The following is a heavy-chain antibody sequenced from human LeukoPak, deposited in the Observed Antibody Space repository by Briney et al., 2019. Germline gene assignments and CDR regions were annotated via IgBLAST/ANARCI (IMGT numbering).Heavy chain of an antibody. V-gene: IGHV3-11*01. D-gene: IGHD3-3*01. J-gene: IGHJ4*02. Sequence: GGSLRLSCAASGFTFSDYYMSWIRQAPGKGLEWVSYISSSGSTIHYADSVKGRFTISRDNAKNSLYLQMNSLRAEDTAVYYCARVMSYDFWSGITDYWGQGTLVTVSS. CDR2: ISSSGSTI. CDR3: ARVMSYDFWSGITDY. CDR1: GFTFSDYY.